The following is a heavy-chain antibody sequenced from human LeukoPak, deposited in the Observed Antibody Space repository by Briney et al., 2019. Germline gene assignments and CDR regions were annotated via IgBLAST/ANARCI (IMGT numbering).Heavy chain of an antibody. CDR2: IGDSGGST. D-gene: IGHD6-6*01. CDR1: GFTFSNHA. J-gene: IGHJ6*04. Sequence: PGGSLRLSCAASGFTFSNHAMSWVRQAPGKRLEWVSVIGDSGGSTYYADSVKGRFTISRDNSKNTLYLQMNSLRADDTAVYHCAKGGASSPYTYIDVWGKGTTVIVSS. CDR3: AKGGASSPYTYIDV. V-gene: IGHV3-23*01.